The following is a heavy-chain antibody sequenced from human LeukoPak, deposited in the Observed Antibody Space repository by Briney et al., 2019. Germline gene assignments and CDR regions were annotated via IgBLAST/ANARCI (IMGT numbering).Heavy chain of an antibody. V-gene: IGHV4-59*11. J-gene: IGHJ4*02. CDR2: VFDSGRT. D-gene: IGHD5-18*01. CDR1: GGSMTTHH. Sequence: SETLSLTCTVSGGSMTTHHWSWIRQTPGKALEWIGYVFDSGRTKENPSLQSRVTLSADTSKNQLSLRLSSVTAADTAVYYCTTIKRGNIFGYFDFWGQGILVTVSS. CDR3: TTIKRGNIFGYFDF.